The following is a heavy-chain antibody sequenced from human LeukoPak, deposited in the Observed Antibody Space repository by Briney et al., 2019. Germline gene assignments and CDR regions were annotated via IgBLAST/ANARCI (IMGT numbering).Heavy chain of an antibody. Sequence: GGSLRLSCAASGFTFSSYSMNWVRQAPGKGLEWVSSISSSSSYIYYADSVKGRFTISRDNAKNSLYLQMNSLRAEDTAVYYCARDRPTIIAGYFDYWGQGTLVTVSS. CDR3: ARDRPTIIAGYFDY. CDR1: GFTFSSYS. D-gene: IGHD5-24*01. CDR2: ISSSSSYI. J-gene: IGHJ4*02. V-gene: IGHV3-21*01.